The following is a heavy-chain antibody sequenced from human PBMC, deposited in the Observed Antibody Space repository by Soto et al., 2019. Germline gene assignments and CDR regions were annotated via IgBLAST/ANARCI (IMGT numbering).Heavy chain of an antibody. J-gene: IGHJ4*02. CDR2: ISSSSSTI. V-gene: IGHV3-11*04. Sequence: PGGSLRLSCVASGFTFSDYYMSWIRQTPGKGLELVSYISSSSSTIYYADSVKGRFTISRDNAKNSLYLQMNSLRAEDTAVYYCARASGRYGSGSYSFFDYWAQGTLVTVSS. CDR1: GFTFSDYY. D-gene: IGHD3-10*01. CDR3: ARASGRYGSGSYSFFDY.